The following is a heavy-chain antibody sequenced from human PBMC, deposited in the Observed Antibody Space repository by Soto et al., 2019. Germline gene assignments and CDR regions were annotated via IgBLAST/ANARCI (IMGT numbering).Heavy chain of an antibody. J-gene: IGHJ4*02. D-gene: IGHD2-15*01. CDR3: AESLTCTRASCYTHLDY. CDR1: GYTFTSYA. Sequence: ASVKVSCKASGYTFTSYAMHWVRQAPGQRLEWMGWINAGNGNTKYSQKFQGRVTITRDTSASTAYMELSSLRSEDTAMYYCAESLTCTRASCYTHLDYWGQRTLVTGS. CDR2: INAGNGNT. V-gene: IGHV1-3*01.